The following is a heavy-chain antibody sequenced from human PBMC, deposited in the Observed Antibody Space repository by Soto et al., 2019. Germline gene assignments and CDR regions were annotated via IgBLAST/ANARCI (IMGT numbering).Heavy chain of an antibody. CDR2: ISASGTGT. Sequence: PGGSLRLSCAASGFTFDTFAMSWVRQTPQRGLEWVSAISASGTGTLYTDSVRGRFTISRDDSKNTVYLQMNSQRAEDRAVYYCAKPAQGGSTSGYRVWLDHWGQGTLVNVSS. CDR3: AKPAQGGSTSGYRVWLDH. V-gene: IGHV3-23*01. D-gene: IGHD2-2*02. J-gene: IGHJ4*02. CDR1: GFTFDTFA.